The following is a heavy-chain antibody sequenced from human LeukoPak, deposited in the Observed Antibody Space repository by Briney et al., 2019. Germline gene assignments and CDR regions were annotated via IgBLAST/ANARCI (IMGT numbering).Heavy chain of an antibody. D-gene: IGHD6-13*01. J-gene: IGHJ4*02. V-gene: IGHV4-61*02. CDR3: ARGESSWYLDY. CDR1: GGSISSGSYY. Sequence: SETLSLTCTVSGGSISSGSYYWSWIRQPAGKGLEWIGRIYTSGSTNYNPSLKSRVTISVDTSKNQFSLKLSSVTAADTAVYCCARGESSWYLDYWGQGTLVTVSS. CDR2: IYTSGST.